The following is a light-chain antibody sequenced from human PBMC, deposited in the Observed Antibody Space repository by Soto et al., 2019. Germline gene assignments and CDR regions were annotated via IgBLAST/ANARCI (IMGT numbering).Light chain of an antibody. V-gene: IGKV3-20*01. CDR1: QIVSITY. CDR3: QQYGSSHT. J-gene: IGKJ2*01. Sequence: EIVLTQSPGTLSLSPGERATLSCRASQIVSITYIAWYQQKPGQAPRLLIYGASSRATGISDRFSGSASGTDFTLTISRLESEDFALYYCQQYGSSHTFGQGTKLEIK. CDR2: GAS.